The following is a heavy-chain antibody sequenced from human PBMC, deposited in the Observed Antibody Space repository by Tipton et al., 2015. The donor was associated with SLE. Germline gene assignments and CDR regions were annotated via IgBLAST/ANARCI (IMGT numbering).Heavy chain of an antibody. CDR3: AREFLNPVTTVHYYFDL. D-gene: IGHD4-11*01. J-gene: IGHJ2*01. CDR1: GGSINGYY. CDR2: IYYGGNT. Sequence: TLSLTCTVSGGSINGYYWSLIRQPPGKGLEWIGYIYYGGNTKYNPSLNSRVTIFLDTSKNQFSLRLNSVTAADTAVYYCAREFLNPVTTVHYYFDLWGRGTLVTVSS. V-gene: IGHV4-59*01.